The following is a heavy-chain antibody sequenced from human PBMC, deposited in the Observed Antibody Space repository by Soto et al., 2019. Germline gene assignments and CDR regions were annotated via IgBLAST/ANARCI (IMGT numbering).Heavy chain of an antibody. V-gene: IGHV1-24*01. CDR3: ARMGYCSGGSCSRPFWFDP. CDR1: GYTLTELS. D-gene: IGHD2-15*01. J-gene: IGHJ5*02. Sequence: ASVKVSCKVSGYTLTELSMHWVRQAPGKGLEWMGSFDPEDGGTIYAQQFQGRVTMTTDTSTSTAYMELRSLRSDDTAVYYCARMGYCSGGSCSRPFWFDPWGQGTLVTVSS. CDR2: FDPEDGGT.